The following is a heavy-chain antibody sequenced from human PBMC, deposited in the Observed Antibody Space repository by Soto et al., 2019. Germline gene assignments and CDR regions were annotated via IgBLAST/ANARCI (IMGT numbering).Heavy chain of an antibody. J-gene: IGHJ6*02. V-gene: IGHV3-30*18. CDR3: AKVSSDRGYYYFAMDV. Sequence: QVLLVESGGGVVQPGRSLRLSCAASGFTFRSYGMHWVRQAPGKGLEWVAVISYGGSEKYYADSVKGRFTVSRDNSKNRLYLQMNSLRAEDTAVYYCAKVSSDRGYYYFAMDVWGQGTTVTVS. CDR1: GFTFRSYG. CDR2: ISYGGSEK. D-gene: IGHD3-10*01.